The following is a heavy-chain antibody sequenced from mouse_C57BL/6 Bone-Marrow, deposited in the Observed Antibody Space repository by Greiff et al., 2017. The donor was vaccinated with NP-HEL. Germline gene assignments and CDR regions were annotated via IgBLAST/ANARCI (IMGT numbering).Heavy chain of an antibody. CDR1: GYTFTSYG. CDR2: IYPRSGNT. CDR3: ARDAYYYGSPWDY. Sequence: VNLVESGAELARPGASVKLSCKASGYTFTSYGISWVKQRTGQGLEWIGEIYPRSGNTYYIEQFKGKATLTADKSSSTAYMELRSLTSEDSAVYFCARDAYYYGSPWDYWGQGTTLTVSS. J-gene: IGHJ2*01. V-gene: IGHV1-81*01. D-gene: IGHD1-1*01.